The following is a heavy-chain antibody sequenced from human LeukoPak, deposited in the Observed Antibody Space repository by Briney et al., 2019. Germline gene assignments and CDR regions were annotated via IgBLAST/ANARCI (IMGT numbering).Heavy chain of an antibody. J-gene: IGHJ3*02. Sequence: PGGSLRLSCAASGFTVSSNYMSWVRQAPGKGLEWVSVIYSGGSTYYADSEKGRFTISRDNSKNTLYLQMNSLRAEDTAVYYCARGYSSSWYDDAFDIWGQGTMVTVSS. V-gene: IGHV3-66*01. CDR1: GFTVSSNY. D-gene: IGHD6-13*01. CDR3: ARGYSSSWYDDAFDI. CDR2: IYSGGST.